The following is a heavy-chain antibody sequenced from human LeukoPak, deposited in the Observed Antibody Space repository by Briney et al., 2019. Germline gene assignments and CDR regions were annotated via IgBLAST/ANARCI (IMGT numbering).Heavy chain of an antibody. CDR2: IYYSGST. V-gene: IGHV4-59*01. Sequence: SETLWLTCTVSGGSISTYYWSWIRQPPGKGLEWIGYIYYSGSTNYNPSLKSRVTISVDTSKNQFSLRLRSVTAADTAVYYCARVYSSGCCVFDNWGQGTLVKVSS. CDR1: GGSISTYY. CDR3: ARVYSSGCCVFDN. D-gene: IGHD6-19*01. J-gene: IGHJ4*02.